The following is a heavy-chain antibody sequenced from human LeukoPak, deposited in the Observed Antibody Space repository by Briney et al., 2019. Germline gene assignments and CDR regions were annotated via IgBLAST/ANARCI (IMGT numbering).Heavy chain of an antibody. Sequence: PSETLSLTCTVSGGSLRSGSFYWSWIRQPPGKGLEYIGYIYYSGTTNYNPSLKSRVTILVDTSKNQFSLKLKSVTAADTAVYYCARHSDRTGFYFDYWGQGTLVTVSS. J-gene: IGHJ4*02. CDR2: IYYSGTT. CDR1: GGSLRSGSFY. V-gene: IGHV4-61*01. CDR3: ARHSDRTGFYFDY. D-gene: IGHD7-27*01.